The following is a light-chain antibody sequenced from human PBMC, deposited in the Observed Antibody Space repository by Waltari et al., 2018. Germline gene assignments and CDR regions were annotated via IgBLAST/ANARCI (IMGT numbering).Light chain of an antibody. CDR3: ASRGASKV. V-gene: IGLV2-8*01. J-gene: IGLJ2*01. CDR2: EVS. Sequence: QSALTQPPSASGSPGQSVTISCTGTSSDVGAYKYVPWYQQHPGKAPKLLIYEVSKRASGVPDRFSGSKSGNTASLTVSGLQAEDEADYYCASRGASKVFGGGTKLTVL. CDR1: SSDVGAYKY.